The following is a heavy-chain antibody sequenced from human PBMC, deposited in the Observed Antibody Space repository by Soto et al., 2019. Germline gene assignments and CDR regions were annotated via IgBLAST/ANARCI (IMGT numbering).Heavy chain of an antibody. J-gene: IGHJ5*02. D-gene: IGHD2-8*01. Sequence: SSETLSLTCAVYGGYFSGYYWSWIRQPPGKGLEWIGEINHSGSTNYNPSLKSRVTISVDTSKNQFSLKLSSVTAADTAVYYCARLPVLMVYAPYKYNWFDPCGHGTLFTVPS. V-gene: IGHV4-34*01. CDR2: INHSGST. CDR3: ARLPVLMVYAPYKYNWFDP. CDR1: GGYFSGYY.